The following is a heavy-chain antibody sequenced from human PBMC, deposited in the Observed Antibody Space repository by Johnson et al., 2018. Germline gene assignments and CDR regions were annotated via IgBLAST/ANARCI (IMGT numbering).Heavy chain of an antibody. CDR1: GFTFSSYS. J-gene: IGHJ6*02. CDR3: ASWGWEEVFGMDV. Sequence: VQLVQSGGGLVKPGGSLRLSCAASGFTFSSYSMNWVRQAPGKGLEWVSSISTSESYIYYEDSVKGRFTISRDNTKNSLYLHMKSLRAEDTAVYYCASWGWEEVFGMDVWGQGTTVTVSS. V-gene: IGHV3-21*06. D-gene: IGHD1-26*01. CDR2: ISTSESYI.